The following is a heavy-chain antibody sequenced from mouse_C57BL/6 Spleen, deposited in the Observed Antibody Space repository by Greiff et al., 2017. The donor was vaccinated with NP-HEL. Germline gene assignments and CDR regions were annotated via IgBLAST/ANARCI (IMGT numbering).Heavy chain of an antibody. J-gene: IGHJ4*01. CDR1: GYAFSSSW. CDR2: IYPGDGDT. Sequence: VQLQESGPELVKPGASVKISCKASGYAFSSSWMNWVKQRPGKGLEWIGRIYPGDGDTNYNGKFKGKATLTADKSSSTAYMQLSSLTSEDSAVYCCAKAYYSNSYAMDDWGQGTSVTVSS. D-gene: IGHD2-5*01. V-gene: IGHV1-82*01. CDR3: AKAYYSNSYAMDD.